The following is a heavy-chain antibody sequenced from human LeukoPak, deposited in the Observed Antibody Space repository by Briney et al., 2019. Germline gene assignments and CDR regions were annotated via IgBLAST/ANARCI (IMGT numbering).Heavy chain of an antibody. CDR1: GGSFSGYY. Sequence: SETLSPTCAVYGGSFSGYYWSWIRQPPGKGLEWIGEINHSGSTNYNPSLKSRVTISVDTSKNQFSLKLSSVTAADTAVYYCATPRDCSSTSCYLFDYWGQGTLVTVSS. CDR2: INHSGST. CDR3: ATPRDCSSTSCYLFDY. J-gene: IGHJ4*02. D-gene: IGHD2-2*01. V-gene: IGHV4-34*01.